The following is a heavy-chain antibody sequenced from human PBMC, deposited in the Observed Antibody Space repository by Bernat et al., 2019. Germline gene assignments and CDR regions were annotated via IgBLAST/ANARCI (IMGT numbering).Heavy chain of an antibody. Sequence: EVQLVESGGGLVQPGGSLRLSCAASGFPFSNYWVHWVRQAPGKGLVWVSRINGDGSSTTYADSVKGRLTISRDNAKNSLYLQMNSLRAEDTAVYYCARGLLAAPRSAFDIWGQGTVVTVSS. CDR1: GFPFSNYW. J-gene: IGHJ3*02. V-gene: IGHV3-74*01. D-gene: IGHD6-25*01. CDR3: ARGLLAAPRSAFDI. CDR2: INGDGSST.